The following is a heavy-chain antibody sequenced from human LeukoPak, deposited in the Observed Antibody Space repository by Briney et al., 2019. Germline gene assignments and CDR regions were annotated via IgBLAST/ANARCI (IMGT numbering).Heavy chain of an antibody. CDR1: GFTFSRYW. CDR3: ARYPVGAGLPDALDI. CDR2: IKQDGSEK. D-gene: IGHD1-26*01. Sequence: GGSLRLSCAASGFTFSRYWMSWVRQAPGEVLEWVANIKQDGSEKNYVDSVKGRFTISRDNDKNSLYLQMNSLRGEDTAVYYCARYPVGAGLPDALDIWGQGTTVTVSS. V-gene: IGHV3-7*04. J-gene: IGHJ3*02.